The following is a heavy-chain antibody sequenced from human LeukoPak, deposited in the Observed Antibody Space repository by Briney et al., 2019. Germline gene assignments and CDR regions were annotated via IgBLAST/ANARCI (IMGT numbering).Heavy chain of an antibody. J-gene: IGHJ4*02. CDR3: ARSVEEGYCSETSCYAGY. Sequence: PGGSPRLSCVASGFTFTNYWMTWVRQAPGKGLEWVANIKQDQSEKWYVASVKGRFTVSRDNAKNSMYLQMNSLRAEDTAIYYCARSVEEGYCSETSCYAGYWGRGTLVTVSS. V-gene: IGHV3-7*03. D-gene: IGHD2-2*01. CDR1: GFTFTNYW. CDR2: IKQDQSEK.